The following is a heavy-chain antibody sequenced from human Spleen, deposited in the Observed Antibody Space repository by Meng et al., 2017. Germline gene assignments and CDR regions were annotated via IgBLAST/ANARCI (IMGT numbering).Heavy chain of an antibody. CDR3: AREYSSSFFYYYGMDV. CDR1: GFTFKNFA. V-gene: IGHV3-23*01. CDR2: IGVSGEST. J-gene: IGHJ6*02. Sequence: GESLKISCAASGFTFKNFAMGWVRQSPGKGLEWVSVIGVSGESTYYGDSVKGRFTISRDNSKNTLYLQMNSLRAEDTAVYYCAREYSSSFFYYYGMDVWGQGTTVTVSS. D-gene: IGHD6-6*01.